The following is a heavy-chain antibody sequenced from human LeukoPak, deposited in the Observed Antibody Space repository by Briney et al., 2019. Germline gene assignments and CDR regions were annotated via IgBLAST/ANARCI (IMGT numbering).Heavy chain of an antibody. V-gene: IGHV4-4*07. CDR1: GGSISSYY. D-gene: IGHD2-2*01. J-gene: IGHJ5*02. Sequence: SETLPLTCTVSGGSISSYYWSWIRQPAGKGLEWIGRIYTSGSTNYNPSLKSRVTMSVDTSKNQFSLKLSSVTAADTAVYYCARDRLYCSSTSCSAWFDPWGQGTLVTVSS. CDR3: ARDRLYCSSTSCSAWFDP. CDR2: IYTSGST.